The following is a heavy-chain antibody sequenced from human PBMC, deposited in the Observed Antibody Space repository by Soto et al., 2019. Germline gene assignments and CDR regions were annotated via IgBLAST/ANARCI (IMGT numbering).Heavy chain of an antibody. V-gene: IGHV3-30*18. CDR3: AKDLGYCTNGVCYPGYYGMDV. CDR1: GFTFSSYC. D-gene: IGHD2-8*01. J-gene: IGHJ6*02. CDR2: ISYDGSNK. Sequence: GGSLRLSCAASGFTFSSYCMHWVRQAPGKGLEWVAVISYDGSNKYYADSVKGRFTISRDNSKNTLYLQMNSLRAEDTAVYYCAKDLGYCTNGVCYPGYYGMDVWGQGTTVTVSS.